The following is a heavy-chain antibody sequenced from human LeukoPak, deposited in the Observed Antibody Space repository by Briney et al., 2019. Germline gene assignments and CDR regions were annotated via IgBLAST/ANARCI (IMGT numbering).Heavy chain of an antibody. D-gene: IGHD6-13*01. V-gene: IGHV3-48*04. J-gene: IGHJ4*02. CDR1: GFTFSSYS. CDR3: ARGASSSWYGDY. CDR2: ISSSGSTI. Sequence: GGSLRLSCAASGFTFSSYSMNWVRQAPGKGLEWVSYISSSGSTIYYADSVKGRFTISRDNAKNSLYLQMNSLRAEDTAVYYCARGASSSWYGDYWGQGTLVTVSS.